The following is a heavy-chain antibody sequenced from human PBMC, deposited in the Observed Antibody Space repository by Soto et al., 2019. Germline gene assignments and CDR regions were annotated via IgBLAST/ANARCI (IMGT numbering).Heavy chain of an antibody. D-gene: IGHD1-1*01. Sequence: QVHLVQSGAEVKKPGASVKVSCKASGYTFTSYGITWVRQAPGQGLEWMGWISAHNGNTDYAQQLQGRVIVTRDTSTSTADMELRSLISDDTAVYYGARGRYGDYWGQGALVTVSS. CDR2: ISAHNGNT. V-gene: IGHV1-18*01. J-gene: IGHJ4*02. CDR3: ARGRYGDY. CDR1: GYTFTSYG.